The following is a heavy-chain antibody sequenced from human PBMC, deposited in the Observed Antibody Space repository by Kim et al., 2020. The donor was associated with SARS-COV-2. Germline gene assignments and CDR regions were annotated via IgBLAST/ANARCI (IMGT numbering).Heavy chain of an antibody. J-gene: IGHJ4*02. Sequence: GGSLRLSCAASGFTFDDCAMHWVRQAPGKGLEWVSLISGDGGSTYYADSVKGRFTISRDNNKNSLYLQMNSLRTEDTALYYCARATTGPYGSGSYYYPFLHFWGQGTLVTVSS. D-gene: IGHD3-10*01. CDR3: ARATTGPYGSGSYYYPFLHF. V-gene: IGHV3-43*02. CDR1: GFTFDDCA. CDR2: ISGDGGST.